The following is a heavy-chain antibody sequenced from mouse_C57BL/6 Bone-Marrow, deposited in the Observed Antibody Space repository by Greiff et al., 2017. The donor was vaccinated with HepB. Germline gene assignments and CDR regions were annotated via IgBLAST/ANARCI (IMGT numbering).Heavy chain of an antibody. Sequence: VKLQQPGAELVKPGASVKLSCKASGYTFTSYWMHWVKQRPGRGLEWIGRIDPNSGGTKYNEKFKSKATLTVDKPSSTAYMQLSSLTSEDSAVYYCARERASYYGNYVWFAYWGQGTLVTVSA. V-gene: IGHV1-72*01. CDR2: IDPNSGGT. CDR1: GYTFTSYW. CDR3: ARERASYYGNYVWFAY. D-gene: IGHD2-10*01. J-gene: IGHJ3*01.